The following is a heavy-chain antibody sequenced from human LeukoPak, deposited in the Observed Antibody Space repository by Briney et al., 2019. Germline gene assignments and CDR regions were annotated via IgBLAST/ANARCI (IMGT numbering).Heavy chain of an antibody. J-gene: IGHJ4*02. V-gene: IGHV3-48*01. CDR2: ISSSSSTI. CDR3: ARVSGSSSPARSFDY. CDR1: GFTFSSYS. Sequence: GGSLRLSCAASGFTFSSYSMNWVRQAPGKGLEWVSYISSSSSTIYYADSVKGRFTISRDNAKNSLYLLMNSLRAEDTAVYYCARVSGSSSPARSFDYWGQGTLVTVSS. D-gene: IGHD6-13*01.